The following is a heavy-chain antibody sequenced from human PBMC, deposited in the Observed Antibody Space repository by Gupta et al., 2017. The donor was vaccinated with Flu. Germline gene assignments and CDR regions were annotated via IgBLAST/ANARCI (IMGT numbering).Heavy chain of an antibody. D-gene: IGHD2-2*01. Sequence: QVQLVQSGAEVKKPGASVKVSCKASGYTFTGYNIHWVRQAPGQRLEWMGWINPNSGDTNYARKFQGWVTMTRDTSISTAYMELSRLRSDDTAVYYCARAYCSSISCYYHYGMDVWGQGTTVTVSS. J-gene: IGHJ6*02. CDR1: GYTFTGYN. V-gene: IGHV1-2*04. CDR2: INPNSGDT. CDR3: ARAYCSSISCYYHYGMDV.